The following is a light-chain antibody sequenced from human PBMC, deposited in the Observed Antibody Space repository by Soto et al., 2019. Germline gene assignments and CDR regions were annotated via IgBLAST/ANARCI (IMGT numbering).Light chain of an antibody. Sequence: EIGVTQSPSTLSLSTGERATLSCRASQSISSNLAWYQQKPGQAPRLLIFGASTRATGTPARFSGSGSGTEFTLTISSLQSEDFAVYYCQHYYNWPRTFGQGTKVDI. J-gene: IGKJ1*01. V-gene: IGKV3-15*01. CDR1: QSISSN. CDR3: QHYYNWPRT. CDR2: GAS.